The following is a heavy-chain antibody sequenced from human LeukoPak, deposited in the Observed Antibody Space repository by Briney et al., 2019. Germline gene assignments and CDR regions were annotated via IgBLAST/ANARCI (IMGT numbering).Heavy chain of an antibody. J-gene: IGHJ4*02. Sequence: PGGSLRLSCAASGFTFSSYSMNWVRQAPGKGLEWASYISSSSSTIYYAGSVKGRFTISRDNAKNSLYLQMNSLRAEDTAVYYCARDGGSYYFAPFDYWGQGTLVTVSS. D-gene: IGHD1-26*01. CDR2: ISSSSSTI. CDR3: ARDGGSYYFAPFDY. CDR1: GFTFSSYS. V-gene: IGHV3-48*01.